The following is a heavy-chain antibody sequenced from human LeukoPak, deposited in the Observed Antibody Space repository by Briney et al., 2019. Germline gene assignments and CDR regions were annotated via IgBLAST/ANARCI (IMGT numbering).Heavy chain of an antibody. J-gene: IGHJ6*03. Sequence: PGGSLRLSCAASGFTFSSYSMNWVRQAPGKGLEWVSYISSSSSTIYYADSVKGRFTISRDNAKNLLYLQMNSLRAEDTAVYYCHGRFGELSRSGDYYMDVWGKGTTVTVSS. CDR1: GFTFSSYS. V-gene: IGHV3-48*04. CDR2: ISSSSSTI. CDR3: HGRFGELSRSGDYYMDV. D-gene: IGHD3-10*01.